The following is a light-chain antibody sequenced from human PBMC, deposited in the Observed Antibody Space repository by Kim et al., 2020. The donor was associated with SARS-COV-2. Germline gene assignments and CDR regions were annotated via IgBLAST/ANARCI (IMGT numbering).Light chain of an antibody. V-gene: IGLV1-44*01. J-gene: IGLJ3*02. CDR1: SSNIGRNT. CDR2: TNN. CDR3: AAWDGSLNGWV. Sequence: QSVLTQPPSASGTPGQRVIISCTGSSSNIGRNTVSWYQQFPGTAPKLLISTNNQRPSGVPARFSGSKSGASASLAISGLQSEDEADYYCAAWDGSLNGWVFGGGTHLPV.